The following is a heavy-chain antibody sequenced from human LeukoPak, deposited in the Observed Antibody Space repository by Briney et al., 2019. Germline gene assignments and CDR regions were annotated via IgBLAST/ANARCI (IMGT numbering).Heavy chain of an antibody. CDR2: IYHSGST. CDR1: GGSISSGGYS. V-gene: IGHV4-30-2*01. Sequence: PSQTLSLTCAVSGGSISSGGYSWSWIRQPPGKGLEWIGYIYHSGSTNYNPSLKSRVTISVDKSKNQFSLKLSSVTAADTAVYYCASTTSIAVAGYWGQGTLVTVSS. CDR3: ASTTSIAVAGY. D-gene: IGHD6-19*01. J-gene: IGHJ4*02.